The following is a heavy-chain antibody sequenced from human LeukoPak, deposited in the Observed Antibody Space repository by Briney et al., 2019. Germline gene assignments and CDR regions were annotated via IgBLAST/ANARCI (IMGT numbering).Heavy chain of an antibody. D-gene: IGHD5-12*01. CDR3: AKDSHFELRFPYYFDY. CDR2: ISGSGGST. Sequence: PGGSLRLSCAGSGFTFSRYAFHWVRQAPGKGLEWVSAISGSGGSTYYADSVKGRFTISRDNSKNTLYLQMNSLRAEDTAVYYCAKDSHFELRFPYYFDYWGQGTLVTVSS. CDR1: GFTFSRYA. J-gene: IGHJ4*02. V-gene: IGHV3-23*01.